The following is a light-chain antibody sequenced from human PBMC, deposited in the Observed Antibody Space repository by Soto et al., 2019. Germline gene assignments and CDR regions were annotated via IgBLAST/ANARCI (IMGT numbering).Light chain of an antibody. V-gene: IGLV2-11*01. CDR2: DVT. CDR1: SSDVGGYDF. J-gene: IGLJ3*02. CDR3: ASYAGSYILGV. Sequence: QSALAQPRSVSGSPGQSVTLSCTGTSSDVGGYDFVSWYQQYPGKAPKLIIFDVTERTSGVPDRFSGSKSGKSASLTISGIQAEDEADYYCASYAGSYILGVFGGATKLTVL.